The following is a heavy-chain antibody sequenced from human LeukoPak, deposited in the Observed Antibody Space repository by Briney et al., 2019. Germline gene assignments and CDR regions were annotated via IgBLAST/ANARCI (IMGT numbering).Heavy chain of an antibody. V-gene: IGHV3-7*01. CDR2: IKQDGSEK. J-gene: IGHJ4*02. CDR1: GFTFKNNW. CDR3: ARGRITIFGVVTNYYFDY. D-gene: IGHD3-3*01. Sequence: GGSLRLSCAASGFTFKNNWMAWVRQAPGKGLEWVANIKQDGSEKYYVDSVKGRFTISRDNAKNSLYLQMNSLRAEDTAVYYCARGRITIFGVVTNYYFDYWGQGTLVTVSS.